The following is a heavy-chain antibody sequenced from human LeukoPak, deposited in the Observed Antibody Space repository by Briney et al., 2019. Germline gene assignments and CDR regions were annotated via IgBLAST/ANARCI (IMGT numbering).Heavy chain of an antibody. V-gene: IGHV6-1*01. CDR2: TYYRSKWYN. CDR3: ARGRYCSSTTCYNWFDP. Sequence: SQTLSLTCAISGDGVSSNSAAWNWIRQSPSRGLEWLGRTYYRSKWYNDYAVSVKSRITINPDTSKNQFSLQLNSVTPEDTAVYYCARGRYCSSTTCYNWFDPWGQGTLVTVSS. D-gene: IGHD2-2*01. CDR1: GDGVSSNSAA. J-gene: IGHJ5*02.